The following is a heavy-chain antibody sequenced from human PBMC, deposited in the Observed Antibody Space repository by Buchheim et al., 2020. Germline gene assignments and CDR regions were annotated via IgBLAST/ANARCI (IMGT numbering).Heavy chain of an antibody. Sequence: EVQLVESGGGLVHPGGSLRLSCVASRFSISNYWMHWVRQVPGKGLLWVSRINTDGSSTAYADSVKGRFTISRDNAKYTLYLQMRSLRAEDTALYYCATLYGVWGQGTL. CDR2: INTDGSST. D-gene: IGHD4-17*01. V-gene: IGHV3-74*01. CDR1: RFSISNYW. CDR3: ATLYGV. J-gene: IGHJ4*02.